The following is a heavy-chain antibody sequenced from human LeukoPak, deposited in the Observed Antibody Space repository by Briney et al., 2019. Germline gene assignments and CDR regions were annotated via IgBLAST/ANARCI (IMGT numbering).Heavy chain of an antibody. CDR3: ARDPRDGYNFPFDY. CDR2: INPNSGDT. CDR1: GYTFTSYG. Sequence: ASVKLSCKASGYTFTSYGISWVRQPPGQGLEWMGWINPNSGDTNYTQNFQGRVTKTRDTSISTAYMELSRLRSDDTVVYYCARDPRDGYNFPFDYWDPGTVATVTS. V-gene: IGHV1-2*02. D-gene: IGHD5-24*01. J-gene: IGHJ4*02.